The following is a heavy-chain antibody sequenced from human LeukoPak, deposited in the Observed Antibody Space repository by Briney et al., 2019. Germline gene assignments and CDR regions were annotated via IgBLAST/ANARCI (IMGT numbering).Heavy chain of an antibody. CDR1: GGSISIYY. Sequence: PSETLSLTCTVSGGSISIYYWSWIRLPPGKGLEWIGYIYYSGSTNYNPSLKSRVTISVDTSKNQFSLKLSSVTAADTAVYYCARTSYSSGWDFDYWGQGTLVTVSS. CDR3: ARTSYSSGWDFDY. CDR2: IYYSGST. V-gene: IGHV4-59*08. J-gene: IGHJ4*02. D-gene: IGHD6-19*01.